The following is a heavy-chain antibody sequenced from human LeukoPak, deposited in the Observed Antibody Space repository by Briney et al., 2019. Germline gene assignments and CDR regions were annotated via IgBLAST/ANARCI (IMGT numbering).Heavy chain of an antibody. CDR1: GFTFSSYW. Sequence: GGSLRLSCAASGFTFSSYWMHWVRQAPGKELVWVSRINSDGSSTSYADSVKGRFTISRDNAKNTLYLQMNSLRAEDTAVYYCARGKVDTAMAIDYWGQGTLVTVSS. CDR2: INSDGSST. V-gene: IGHV3-74*01. J-gene: IGHJ4*02. CDR3: ARGKVDTAMAIDY. D-gene: IGHD5-18*01.